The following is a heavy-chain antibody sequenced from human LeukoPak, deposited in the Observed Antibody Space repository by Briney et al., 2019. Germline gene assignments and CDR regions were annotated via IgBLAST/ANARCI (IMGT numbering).Heavy chain of an antibody. J-gene: IGHJ3*02. CDR3: ARYTSMIAFHARGFDI. D-gene: IGHD5-18*01. CDR2: INHSGST. V-gene: IGHV4-34*01. Sequence: PSETLSLTCAVYGGSFSGYYWSWIRRPPGEGLEWIGEINHSGSTNYNPSLKSRVTISVDTSKNQFSLKLSSVTAADTAVYYCARYTSMIAFHARGFDIWGQGTLVTVSS. CDR1: GGSFSGYY.